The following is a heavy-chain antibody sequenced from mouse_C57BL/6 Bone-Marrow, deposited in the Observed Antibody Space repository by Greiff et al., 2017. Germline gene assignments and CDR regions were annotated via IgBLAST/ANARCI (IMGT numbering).Heavy chain of an antibody. D-gene: IGHD2-4*01. Sequence: VQLQQSGPELVKPGASVKISCKASGYTFTDYYMNWVKQSHGKSLEWIGDINPNNGGTSYNQKFKGKATLTVDKSSSTAYMELRSLTSEDSAVYYCAMCIRYDCLAYWGQGTLVTVSA. V-gene: IGHV1-26*01. CDR1: GYTFTDYY. CDR2: INPNNGGT. CDR3: AMCIRYDCLAY. J-gene: IGHJ3*01.